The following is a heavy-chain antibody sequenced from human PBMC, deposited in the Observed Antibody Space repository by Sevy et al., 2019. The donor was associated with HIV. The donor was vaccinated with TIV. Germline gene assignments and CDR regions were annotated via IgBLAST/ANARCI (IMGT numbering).Heavy chain of an antibody. Sequence: SGCLRLSCAASGFPFSTYYMTWIRQAPGKGLEGLAYISLSHHTIYYADSVKGRFTISRDNAKNSLYLQMNNLRAEDTASYYCARDSGYSSGWYGPHFDYWGQGALVTVSS. J-gene: IGHJ4*02. V-gene: IGHV3-11*01. CDR2: ISLSHHTI. CDR3: ARDSGYSSGWYGPHFDY. CDR1: GFPFSTYY. D-gene: IGHD6-19*01.